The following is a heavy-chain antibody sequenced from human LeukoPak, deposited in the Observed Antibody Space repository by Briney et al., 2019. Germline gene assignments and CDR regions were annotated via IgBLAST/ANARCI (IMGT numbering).Heavy chain of an antibody. D-gene: IGHD1-1*01. V-gene: IGHV3-30*18. Sequence: GGSLRLSCAASGFTFSSYGMHWVRQAPGKGLEWVAVMSYNGQITYYADSMKGRFTISRDNSQNMLYLQMNSLRVDDTSVYYCAKVQLERRELLPNFDSWGQGTLVTVSS. CDR2: MSYNGQIT. CDR1: GFTFSSYG. J-gene: IGHJ4*02. CDR3: AKVQLERRELLPNFDS.